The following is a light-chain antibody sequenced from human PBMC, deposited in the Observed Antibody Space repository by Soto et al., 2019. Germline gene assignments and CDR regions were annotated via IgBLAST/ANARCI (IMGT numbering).Light chain of an antibody. Sequence: QSALTQPASVSGSPGQSITISCTGTSSDVGSYNYVSWYQQHPGKAPKLMIYEVSDRPSGISNRFSGSKSGNTASLTISGLQTEDEADYYGSSYTSSSTLFGTGTKVTVL. J-gene: IGLJ1*01. V-gene: IGLV2-14*01. CDR1: SSDVGSYNY. CDR2: EVS. CDR3: SSYTSSSTL.